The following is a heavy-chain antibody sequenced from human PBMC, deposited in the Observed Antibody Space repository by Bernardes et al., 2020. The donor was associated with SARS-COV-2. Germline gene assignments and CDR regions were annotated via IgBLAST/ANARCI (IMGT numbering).Heavy chain of an antibody. Sequence: SETLSLTCTVSGGSISSSSYYWGWIRQPPGKGLEWIGSISYSGSTYYNPSLKSRVTISVDTSKNQFSLKLSSVTAADTAVYYCARNDGGEYFQHWGQGTLVTVSS. D-gene: IGHD1-1*01. V-gene: IGHV4-39*01. CDR1: GGSISSSSYY. J-gene: IGHJ1*01. CDR3: ARNDGGEYFQH. CDR2: ISYSGST.